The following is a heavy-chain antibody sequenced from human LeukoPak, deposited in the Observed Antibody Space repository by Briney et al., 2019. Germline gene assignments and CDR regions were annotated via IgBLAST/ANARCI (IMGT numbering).Heavy chain of an antibody. J-gene: IGHJ4*02. CDR1: GFTFSSYG. D-gene: IGHD6-13*01. CDR3: AKDLNEQEIDY. CDR2: ILYDGSNK. V-gene: IGHV3-30*18. Sequence: GGSLRLSCAASGFTFSSYGMHWVRQAPGKGLEWVAVILYDGSNKYYADSVKGRFTISRDNSKNTLYLQMNSLRAEDTAVYYCAKDLNEQEIDYWGQGTLVTVSS.